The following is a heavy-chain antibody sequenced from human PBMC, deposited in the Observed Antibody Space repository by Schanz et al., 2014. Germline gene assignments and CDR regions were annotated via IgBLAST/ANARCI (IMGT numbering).Heavy chain of an antibody. Sequence: QVQLIQSGAEVKKPGASVKVSCTASGYTFTSYDINWVRQAPGQGLEWLGWMNPNSGNPGFAQKFRGRVTMTRNTSMSTSYMELSRLKSDDTAVYYCARGPIPIQGVPMDFWGQGTLVTVSS. CDR3: ARGPIPIQGVPMDF. D-gene: IGHD3-10*01. CDR1: GYTFTSYD. V-gene: IGHV1-8*01. CDR2: MNPNSGNP. J-gene: IGHJ4*02.